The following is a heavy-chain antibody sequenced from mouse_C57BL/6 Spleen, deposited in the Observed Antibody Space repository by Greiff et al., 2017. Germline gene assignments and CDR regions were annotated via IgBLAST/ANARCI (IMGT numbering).Heavy chain of an antibody. CDR2: IDPNSGGT. V-gene: IGHV1-72*01. D-gene: IGHD2-4*01. J-gene: IGHJ4*01. Sequence: QVQLQQPGAELVKPGASVKLSCKASGYTFTSYWMHWVKQRPGRGLEWIGWIDPNSGGTKYNEKFKSKATLTVDKSSSTAYMQRSSLTSEDSAVYYGGRKDDYDSYAMDYWGQGTSVTVSS. CDR1: GYTFTSYW. CDR3: GRKDDYDSYAMDY.